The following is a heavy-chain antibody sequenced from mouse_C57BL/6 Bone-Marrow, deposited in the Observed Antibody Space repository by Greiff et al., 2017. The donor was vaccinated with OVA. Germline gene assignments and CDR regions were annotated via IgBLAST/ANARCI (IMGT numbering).Heavy chain of an antibody. CDR3: ARDYYGSRRAWFAY. J-gene: IGHJ3*01. V-gene: IGHV1-4*01. D-gene: IGHD1-1*01. CDR1: GYTFTSYT. CDR2: INPSSGYT. Sequence: VQLQQSGAELARPGASVKMSCKASGYTFTSYTMHWVKQRPGQGLEWIGYINPSSGYTKYNQTFKDKATVTADKSSSTAYMQLSSLTSEDSAVYECARDYYGSRRAWFAYWGQGTLVTVSA.